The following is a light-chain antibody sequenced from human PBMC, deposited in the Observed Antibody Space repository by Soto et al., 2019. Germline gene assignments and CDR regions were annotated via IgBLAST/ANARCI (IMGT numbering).Light chain of an antibody. CDR3: QQYGSSPPMYT. CDR1: QSVISNY. V-gene: IGKV3-20*01. J-gene: IGKJ2*01. CDR2: GAS. Sequence: EIVLTQSPGTLSLSPGERATLSCRASQSVISNYIAWYQQKPGQAPRLRIYGASSRATGIPDRFSGSGSGTDFTLTISRLEPEDFAVYYCQQYGSSPPMYTFGQGTRLEIK.